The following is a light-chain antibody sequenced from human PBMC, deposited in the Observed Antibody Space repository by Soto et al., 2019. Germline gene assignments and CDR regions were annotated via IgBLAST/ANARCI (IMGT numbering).Light chain of an antibody. J-gene: IGKJ1*01. CDR2: CAS. CDR1: QRVLYSPIKKLY. CDR3: QQYSVTPWT. V-gene: IGKV4-1*01. Sequence: DIVMTPSPYALAVSLGARATITCKTSQRVLYSPIKKLYLAWYQQKAEQPPKLLIYCASTRESGVPDRFSASGSGTDFSLTISSLQAEDVAVYYCQQYSVTPWTFGRGTRVEIK.